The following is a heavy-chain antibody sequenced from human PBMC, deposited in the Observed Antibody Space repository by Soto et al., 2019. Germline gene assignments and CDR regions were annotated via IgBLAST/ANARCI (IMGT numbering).Heavy chain of an antibody. CDR2: VYTSGST. J-gene: IGHJ4*02. V-gene: IGHV4-4*07. D-gene: IGHD2-15*01. CDR3: ARDSYCSGGTCYHYY. Sequence: SETLSLTCTVSGSSISSYYWSWIRQPAGKGLEWIGRVYTSGSTNYNPSLKSRVTVSVDTSKNQFSLNLSSVTAADTAVYYCARDSYCSGGTCYHYYWGQGTLVTVSS. CDR1: GSSISSYY.